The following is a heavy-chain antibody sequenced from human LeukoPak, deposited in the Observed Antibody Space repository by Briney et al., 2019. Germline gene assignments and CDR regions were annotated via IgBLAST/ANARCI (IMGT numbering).Heavy chain of an antibody. Sequence: ASETLSLTCTVSGGSISSYYWSWIRQPPGKGLEWIGYIYYSGSTNYNPSLKSRVTISVDTSKNQFSLKLSSVTAADTAVYYCTRQKRAFDIWGQGTMVTVSS. CDR2: IYYSGST. CDR3: TRQKRAFDI. V-gene: IGHV4-59*08. CDR1: GGSISSYY. J-gene: IGHJ3*02.